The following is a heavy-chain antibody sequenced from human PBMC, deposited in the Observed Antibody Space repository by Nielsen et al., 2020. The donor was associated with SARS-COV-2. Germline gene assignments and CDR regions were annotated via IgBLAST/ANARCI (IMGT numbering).Heavy chain of an antibody. Sequence: SETLSLTCAVSGYSISSSNWWGWIRPPPGKGLEWIGYIYYSGSTYYNPSLKSRVTMSVDTSKNQFSLKLSSVTAVDTAVYYCARLPSYDSSGYYWAPVLPHFDYWGQGTLVTVSS. D-gene: IGHD3-22*01. CDR1: GYSISSSNW. CDR2: IYYSGST. J-gene: IGHJ4*02. V-gene: IGHV4-28*01. CDR3: ARLPSYDSSGYYWAPVLPHFDY.